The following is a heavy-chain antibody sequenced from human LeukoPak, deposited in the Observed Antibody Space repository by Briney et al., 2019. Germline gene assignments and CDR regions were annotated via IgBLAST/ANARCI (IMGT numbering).Heavy chain of an antibody. J-gene: IGHJ1*01. D-gene: IGHD2-15*01. CDR1: GYTFTSYG. V-gene: IGHV1-18*01. CDR2: ISAYNGNT. Sequence: ASVKVSCKASGYTFTSYGTSWVRQAPGQGLEWMGWISAYNGNTNYAQKLQGRVTMTTDTSTSTAYMELRSLRSDDTAVYYCARDGPLYCSGGSCYSYFQHWGQGTLVTVSS. CDR3: ARDGPLYCSGGSCYSYFQH.